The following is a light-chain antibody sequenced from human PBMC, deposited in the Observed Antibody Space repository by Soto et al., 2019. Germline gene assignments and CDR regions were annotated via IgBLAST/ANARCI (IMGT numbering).Light chain of an antibody. J-gene: IGLJ1*01. Sequence: VLPQPASVSVSPGQSITISCTGTSSDVGSYNLVSWYQQHPGKAPKLMIYEVSKRPSGVSNRFSGSKSGNTASLTISGLQAEDEADYYCCSYAGSSTPLIFGTGTKVTVL. CDR3: CSYAGSSTPLI. V-gene: IGLV2-23*02. CDR2: EVS. CDR1: SSDVGSYNL.